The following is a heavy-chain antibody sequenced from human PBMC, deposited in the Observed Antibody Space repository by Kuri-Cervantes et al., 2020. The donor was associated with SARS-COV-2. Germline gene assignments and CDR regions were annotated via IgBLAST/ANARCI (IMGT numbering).Heavy chain of an antibody. CDR2: SSNKVYRYTT. Sequence: GGSLRLSCATSGFTFSDHYIDWVRRAPGKGLEWVGRSSNKVYRYTTEYATSVKGRFTISRDFSKNSLSLQMDSLTTEDTAVYYCARSLTTTYSFWGQGTLVTVSS. V-gene: IGHV3-72*01. D-gene: IGHD4-11*01. J-gene: IGHJ1*01. CDR3: ARSLTTTYSF. CDR1: GFTFSDHY.